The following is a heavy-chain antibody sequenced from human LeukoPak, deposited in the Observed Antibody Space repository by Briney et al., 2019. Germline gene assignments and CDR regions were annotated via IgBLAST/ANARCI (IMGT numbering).Heavy chain of an antibody. V-gene: IGHV3-23*01. Sequence: GGSLRLSCAASGFTFSSYGMSWVRQAPGKGLEWVSAISGSGGSTYYADSVKGRFTISRDNSKNTLYLQMNSLRAEDTAVYYCAKVVAVVTQTFDYWGQGTLVTVSS. CDR1: GFTFSSYG. J-gene: IGHJ4*02. CDR3: AKVVAVVTQTFDY. D-gene: IGHD3-22*01. CDR2: ISGSGGST.